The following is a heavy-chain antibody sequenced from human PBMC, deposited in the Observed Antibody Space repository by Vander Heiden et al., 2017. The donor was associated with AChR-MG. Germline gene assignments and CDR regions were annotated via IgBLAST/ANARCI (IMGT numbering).Heavy chain of an antibody. CDR2: IYHSGST. D-gene: IGHD3-10*01. CDR3: ATSLLWFGELLSPFGY. V-gene: IGHV4-30-2*01. CDR1: GGSIRSGGYS. J-gene: IGHJ4*02. Sequence: QLQLQESGSGLVQPSQTLSLTCAVSGGSIRSGGYSWSWIRQPPGKGLEWVGYIYHSGSTYYNPSLKSRVTISVDRSKNQFSLKLSSVTAADTAVYYCATSLLWFGELLSPFGYWGQGTLVTVSS.